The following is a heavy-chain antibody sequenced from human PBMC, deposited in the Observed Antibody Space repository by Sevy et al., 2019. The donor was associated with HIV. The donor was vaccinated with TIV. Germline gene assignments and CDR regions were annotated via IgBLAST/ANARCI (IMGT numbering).Heavy chain of an antibody. CDR2: LSGSGGTT. D-gene: IGHD6-13*01. CDR3: ATGTTDSSISWVFDV. J-gene: IGHJ3*01. CDR1: GVTFFSHV. V-gene: IGHV3-23*01. Sequence: GESLKISCAASGVTFFSHVMSWVRQPPGKGLEWVSGLSGSGGTTYYADSVKGRFSISRDNSKNKLYLQMSSLRIEDTAVYYCATGTTDSSISWVFDVWGQGTMVTVSS.